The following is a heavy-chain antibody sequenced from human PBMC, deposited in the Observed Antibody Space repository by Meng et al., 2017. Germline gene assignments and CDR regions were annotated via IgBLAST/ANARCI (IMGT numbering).Heavy chain of an antibody. V-gene: IGHV4-34*01. D-gene: IGHD4-23*01. CDR3: ARSGVRKSGGNAARYFDY. CDR1: GSPFSRYI. CDR2: INHSGST. Sequence: QFQLQVRGQALLKPPDTLSLPCALYGSPFSRYIFTWIRQPPGKGMEWNAEINHSGSTNYSPSLKSRVPISVDTSNNQFSLRLSSVTAADTALYYCARSGVRKSGGNAARYFDYWGQGALVTASS. J-gene: IGHJ4*01.